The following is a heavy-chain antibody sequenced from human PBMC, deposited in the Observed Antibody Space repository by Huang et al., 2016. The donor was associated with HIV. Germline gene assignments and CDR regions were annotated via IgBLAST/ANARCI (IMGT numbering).Heavy chain of an antibody. J-gene: IGHJ4*02. V-gene: IGHV1-69*13. Sequence: QVQLVQSGAEVKKPGSSVKVSCKASGGTLSSYAISWVRQAPGQGLEWKGGISPIFGTANYAQKFQGRVTITADESTSTAYMELSSLRSEDTAVYYCARARGYYDSSVSYYFDYWGQGTLVTVSS. CDR3: ARARGYYDSSVSYYFDY. CDR1: GGTLSSYA. D-gene: IGHD3-22*01. CDR2: ISPIFGTA.